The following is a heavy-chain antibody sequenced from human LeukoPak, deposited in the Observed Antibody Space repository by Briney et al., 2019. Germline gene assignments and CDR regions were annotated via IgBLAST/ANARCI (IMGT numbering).Heavy chain of an antibody. D-gene: IGHD6-6*01. CDR3: ARESFAARWD. CDR1: GFTFSRYW. J-gene: IGHJ4*02. CDR2: IKQDGSEK. Sequence: GGSLRLSCAASGFTFSRYWMSWGRQATGKELEWVANIKQDGSEKDYVDSVKGRFTISRDNAKNSLYLQMNSLTAEDTAVYYCARESFAARWDWGQGTLVTVSS. V-gene: IGHV3-7*01.